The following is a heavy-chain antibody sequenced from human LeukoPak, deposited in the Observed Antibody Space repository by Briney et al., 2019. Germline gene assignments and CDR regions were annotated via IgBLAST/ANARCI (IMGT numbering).Heavy chain of an antibody. V-gene: IGHV3-30*03. CDR1: GFAFSQFP. D-gene: IGHD3-10*01. J-gene: IGHJ4*02. CDR3: ARDKSYFGSGNYHYFDS. CDR2: ISHDGGNK. Sequence: GRSLRLSCVASGFAFSQFPVHWVRQAPGKRLEWVAFISHDGGNKKYGDSVKGRFTISRDNSKNTVYLQMNSLRLEDTALYYCARDKSYFGSGNYHYFDSWGQGALVIVSS.